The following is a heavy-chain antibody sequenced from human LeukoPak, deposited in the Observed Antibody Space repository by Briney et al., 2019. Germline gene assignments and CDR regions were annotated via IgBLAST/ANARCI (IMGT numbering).Heavy chain of an antibody. D-gene: IGHD1-1*01. CDR2: IRSKANSYAT. Sequence: GGSLRLSCAASGFTFSGSAMHWVRQASGKGLEWVGRIRSKANSYATAYAASVKGRFTISRDDSKNTAYLQMNSLRAEDTAVYYCARLWDNWIYDAIDIWGQGTMVTVSS. CDR1: GFTFSGSA. CDR3: ARLWDNWIYDAIDI. V-gene: IGHV3-73*01. J-gene: IGHJ3*02.